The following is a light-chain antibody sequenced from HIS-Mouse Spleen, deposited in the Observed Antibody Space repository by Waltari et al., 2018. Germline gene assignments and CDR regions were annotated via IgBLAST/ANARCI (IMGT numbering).Light chain of an antibody. CDR2: KAS. J-gene: IGKJ2*01. CDR1: QSISSW. Sequence: DIQMTQSPSTLSASVGDRVTITCRASQSISSWLAWYQEKPGKAPKLLIYKASSLESGVPSRFSGSASGTEFTLTISSLQPDDFATYYCQQYNSYSPKYTFGQGTKLEIK. V-gene: IGKV1-5*03. CDR3: QQYNSYSPKYT.